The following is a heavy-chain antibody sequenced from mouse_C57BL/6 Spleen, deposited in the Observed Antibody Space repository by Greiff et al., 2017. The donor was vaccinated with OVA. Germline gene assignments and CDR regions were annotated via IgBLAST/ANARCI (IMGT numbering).Heavy chain of an antibody. Sequence: QVQLQQSGAELVRPGASVKLSCKASGYTFTDYYINWVKQRPGQGLEWIARIYPGSGNTYYNEKFKGKATLTAEKSSSTAYMQLSSLTSEDSAVYFCAAYYSNHEGDYWGQGTTLTVSS. D-gene: IGHD2-5*01. J-gene: IGHJ2*01. CDR1: GYTFTDYY. CDR3: AAYYSNHEGDY. V-gene: IGHV1-76*01. CDR2: IYPGSGNT.